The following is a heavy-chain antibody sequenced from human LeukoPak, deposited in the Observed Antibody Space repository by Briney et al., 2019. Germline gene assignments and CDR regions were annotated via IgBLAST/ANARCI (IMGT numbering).Heavy chain of an antibody. CDR1: GYTFTNYY. CDR3: ATDIHDYGGNSPYYYYGMDV. CDR2: INPSGGST. J-gene: IGHJ6*02. Sequence: GASVKVSCKASGYTFTNYYMHWVRQAPGQGLEWMGVINPSGGSTSYAQKFQGRVTMTEDTSTDTAYMELSSLRSEDTAVYYCATDIHDYGGNSPYYYYGMDVWGQGTTVTVSS. D-gene: IGHD4-23*01. V-gene: IGHV1-46*01.